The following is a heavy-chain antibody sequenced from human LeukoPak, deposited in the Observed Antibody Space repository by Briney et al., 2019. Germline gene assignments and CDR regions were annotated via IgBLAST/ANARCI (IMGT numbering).Heavy chain of an antibody. Sequence: PGGSLRLSCAASGFTFSSYAMSWVRQAPGKGLEWVSAISGSGGSTYYADSVRGRFTISRDNAKNSLYLLMNSLRAEDTAVYYCAGEEYSSGWGENYYHYYGMDVWGQGTTVTVSS. CDR3: AGEEYSSGWGENYYHYYGMDV. V-gene: IGHV3-23*01. CDR2: ISGSGGST. D-gene: IGHD6-19*01. J-gene: IGHJ6*02. CDR1: GFTFSSYA.